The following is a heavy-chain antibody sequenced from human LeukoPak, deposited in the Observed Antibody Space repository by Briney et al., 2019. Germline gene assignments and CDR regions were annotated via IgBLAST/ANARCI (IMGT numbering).Heavy chain of an antibody. D-gene: IGHD2-21*02. CDR2: INGGGTST. J-gene: IGHJ4*02. CDR3: AKKTSYCDGDCYPYYFDH. Sequence: GGSLRLSCAAYGFDFSSYTLGWVRQAPGKGLEWVSAINGGGTSTFYADSVRGRFTISRGNSRSTLYLQMSSLRAEDTAVYYCAKKTSYCDGDCYPYYFDHWGQGTLVTVSS. CDR1: GFDFSSYT. V-gene: IGHV3-23*01.